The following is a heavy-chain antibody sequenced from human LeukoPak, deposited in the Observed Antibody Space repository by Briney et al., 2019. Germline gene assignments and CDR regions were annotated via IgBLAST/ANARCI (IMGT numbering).Heavy chain of an antibody. D-gene: IGHD3-16*02. Sequence: PSQTLSLTCTVSGGSISSGSYYWSWIRRPVGKGLEWIGRIYTSGSTNYNPSLKSRVTISVDTSKNQFSLKLSSVTAADTAVYYCARESIDMTDYWGQGTLVTVSS. CDR2: IYTSGST. CDR1: GGSISSGSYY. CDR3: ARESIDMTDY. J-gene: IGHJ4*02. V-gene: IGHV4-61*02.